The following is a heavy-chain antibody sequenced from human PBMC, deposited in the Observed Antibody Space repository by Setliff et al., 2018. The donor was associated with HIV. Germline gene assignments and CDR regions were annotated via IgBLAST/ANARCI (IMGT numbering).Heavy chain of an antibody. CDR3: ARDYLYYNLYNGSPVYGMDV. CDR2: ISVSGTDI. D-gene: IGHD3-3*01. Sequence: GSLRLSCAASGFTFTNYYMSWIRQATGKGLELLSYISVSGTDIDYAESVQGRFTISRDNSKNSLYLQMNSLRVEDTAVYYCARDYLYYNLYNGSPVYGMDVWGQGTTVTVSS. CDR1: GFTFTNYY. J-gene: IGHJ6*02. V-gene: IGHV3-11*04.